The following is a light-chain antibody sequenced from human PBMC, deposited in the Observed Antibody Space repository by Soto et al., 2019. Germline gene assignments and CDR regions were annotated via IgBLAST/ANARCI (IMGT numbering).Light chain of an antibody. CDR1: QSVLYSANNRNY. CDR3: QQYYSPPAT. V-gene: IGKV4-1*01. J-gene: IGKJ4*01. Sequence: DIVMTQSPDSLAVSLGERATINCKSSQSVLYSANNRNYLAWYQQKPGQPPKLLIYWASTRDSGVPDRFSGSESGTDFTLTISSLQAEEVAVYYCQQYYSPPATFGGGTKVEIK. CDR2: WAS.